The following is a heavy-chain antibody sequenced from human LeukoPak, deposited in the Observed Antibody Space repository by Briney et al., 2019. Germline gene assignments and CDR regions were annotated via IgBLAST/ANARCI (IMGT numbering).Heavy chain of an antibody. J-gene: IGHJ4*02. V-gene: IGHV6-1*01. CDR1: GDSVSSSSAA. CDR2: TYYRSKWYN. D-gene: IGHD1-1*01. Sequence: SQTLSLTCAISGDSVSSSSAAWSWIRQCPSRGLEWLGRTYYRSKWYNDYAVSVKSRITINPDTSKNQFSLQLNSMTPDDTAVYYCAREGSEGYLFDYWGQGTPVTVSS. CDR3: AREGSEGYLFDY.